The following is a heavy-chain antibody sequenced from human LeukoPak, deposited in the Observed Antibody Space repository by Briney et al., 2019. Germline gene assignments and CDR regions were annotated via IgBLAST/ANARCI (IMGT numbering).Heavy chain of an antibody. V-gene: IGHV3-33*01. Sequence: SCAGSGFTFSSYGMHWVRQAPGRGLEWVAVIWSDGSNKYYADSVKGRFTISRDNSKNTLYLQMNGLRAEDTAVYYCARDLSGSSGWWGQGTLVTVSS. D-gene: IGHD6-13*01. J-gene: IGHJ4*02. CDR2: IWSDGSNK. CDR3: ARDLSGSSGW. CDR1: GFTFSSYG.